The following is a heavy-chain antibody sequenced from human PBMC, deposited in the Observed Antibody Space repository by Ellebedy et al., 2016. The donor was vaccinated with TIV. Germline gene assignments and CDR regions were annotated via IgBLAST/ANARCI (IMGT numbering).Heavy chain of an antibody. CDR2: IIPNSGGT. D-gene: IGHD3-10*01. Sequence: ASVKVSCKASGGTFSSYAISWVRQAPGQGLEWMGGIIPNSGGTNYAQKFQGRVTMTRDTSISTAYMELSRLRSDDTAVYYCAREVGFGKDFDYWGQGTLVTVSS. V-gene: IGHV1-2*02. J-gene: IGHJ4*02. CDR1: GGTFSSYA. CDR3: AREVGFGKDFDY.